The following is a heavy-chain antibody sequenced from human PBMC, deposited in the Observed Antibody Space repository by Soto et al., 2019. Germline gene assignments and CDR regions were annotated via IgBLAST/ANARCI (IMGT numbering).Heavy chain of an antibody. V-gene: IGHV1-3*01. D-gene: IGHD3-22*01. Sequence: ASVKVSCKASGYTFTSYAMHWVRQAPGQRLEWMGWINAGNGNTKYSQKFQGSVTITRDTSASTVYMELSSLRSEDTAVYYCARGFRYYYDSSGYYSTSYYYYGMDVWGQGTTVTVSS. J-gene: IGHJ6*02. CDR1: GYTFTSYA. CDR2: INAGNGNT. CDR3: ARGFRYYYDSSGYYSTSYYYYGMDV.